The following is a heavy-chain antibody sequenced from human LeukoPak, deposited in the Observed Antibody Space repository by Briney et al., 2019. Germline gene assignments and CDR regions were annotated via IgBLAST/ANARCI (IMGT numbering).Heavy chain of an antibody. Sequence: ASVKVSCKASGYTFTSYGINWVRQAPGQGLEWMGWISAYDGSTISAQDLQGRVTMTTDTSTTTAYMELTRLRSDDTAVYYCARDPLSSTWSPYYFTLDAWGQGTTVIVSS. CDR2: ISAYDGST. J-gene: IGHJ6*02. CDR1: GYTFTSYG. CDR3: ARDPLSSTWSPYYFTLDA. V-gene: IGHV1-18*01. D-gene: IGHD6-13*01.